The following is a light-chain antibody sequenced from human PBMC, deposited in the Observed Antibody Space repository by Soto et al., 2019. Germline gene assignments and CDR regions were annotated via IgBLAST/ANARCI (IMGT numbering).Light chain of an antibody. CDR1: QYVTGSY. CDR3: QHYHSSPIS. CDR2: GAS. Sequence: EIVLTQSPGTLSLSPGESATLSCRASQYVTGSYLAWYQQKPGQAPRLLIYGASIRATGIPDRFSGSGSGTDFTLTITRLEPEDFAVFYCQHYHSSPISFGQVTRLDIK. J-gene: IGKJ5*01. V-gene: IGKV3-20*01.